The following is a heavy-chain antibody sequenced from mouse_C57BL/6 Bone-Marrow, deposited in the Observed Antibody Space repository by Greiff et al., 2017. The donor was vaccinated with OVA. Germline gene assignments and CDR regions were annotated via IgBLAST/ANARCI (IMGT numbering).Heavy chain of an antibody. CDR1: GYTFTSYW. Sequence: VQLKESGTVLARPGASVKMSCKTSGYTFTSYWMHWVKQRPGQGLEWIGAIYPGNSDTSYNQKFKGKAKLTAVTSASTAYMELSSLTNEDAAVYYCTRSNYGSSYGDYAMDYWGQGTSVTVSS. CDR2: IYPGNSDT. J-gene: IGHJ4*01. CDR3: TRSNYGSSYGDYAMDY. D-gene: IGHD1-1*01. V-gene: IGHV1-5*01.